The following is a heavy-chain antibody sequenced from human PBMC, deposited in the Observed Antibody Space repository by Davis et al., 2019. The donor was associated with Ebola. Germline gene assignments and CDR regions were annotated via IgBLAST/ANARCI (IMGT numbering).Heavy chain of an antibody. CDR2: ISNLAMKT. CDR1: GFTFSTFG. CDR3: ADPLSSV. J-gene: IGHJ6*02. Sequence: PGGSLRLSCAASGFTFSTFGMHWVRQIPGRGLECVSVISNLAMKTFYSDSVQGRFITSRDNSKSIVSLQMYNLRVDDTAIYYCADPLSSVWGQGTTVTVS. V-gene: IGHV3-33*01.